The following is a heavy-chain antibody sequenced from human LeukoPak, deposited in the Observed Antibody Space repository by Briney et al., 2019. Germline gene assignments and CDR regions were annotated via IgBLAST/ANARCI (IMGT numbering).Heavy chain of an antibody. D-gene: IGHD2-2*02. Sequence: GASVKVSCNASGGTFSSYAISWVRQAPGQGLEWMGGIIPIFGTANYAQKFQGRVTITADESTSTAYMELSSLRSEDTAVYYCARGHRYCSSTSCYRFDPWGQGTLVTVSS. V-gene: IGHV1-69*13. J-gene: IGHJ5*02. CDR3: ARGHRYCSSTSCYRFDP. CDR1: GGTFSSYA. CDR2: IIPIFGTA.